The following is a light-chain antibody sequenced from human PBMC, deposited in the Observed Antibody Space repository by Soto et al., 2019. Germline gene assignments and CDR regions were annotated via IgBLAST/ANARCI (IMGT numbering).Light chain of an antibody. Sequence: ETVMTQSPATLSVSPGERASLSCRASEDINRNLAWYQQKSGQASRLLIYGASTRATGIPARFSGSGSGTEFTLTISTLQSEDFALYYCQQYNNWPPLTFGGGTKVEIK. CDR3: QQYNNWPPLT. V-gene: IGKV3-15*01. CDR1: EDINRN. CDR2: GAS. J-gene: IGKJ4*01.